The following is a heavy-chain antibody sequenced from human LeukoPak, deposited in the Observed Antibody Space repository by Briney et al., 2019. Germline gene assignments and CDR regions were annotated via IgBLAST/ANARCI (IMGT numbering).Heavy chain of an antibody. D-gene: IGHD1-1*01. CDR2: IYHGGST. J-gene: IGHJ6*03. V-gene: IGHV4-38-2*02. CDR3: ARRRAPGINYYYYYYMDV. CDR1: GYSISSGYY. Sequence: PSETLSLTCTVSGYSISSGYYWGWIRQSPGKGLEWIGSIYHGGSTYYKPSLKSRVTISVDTSKNQFSLKLSSVTAADTAVYYCARRRAPGINYYYYYYMDVWGKGTTVTISS.